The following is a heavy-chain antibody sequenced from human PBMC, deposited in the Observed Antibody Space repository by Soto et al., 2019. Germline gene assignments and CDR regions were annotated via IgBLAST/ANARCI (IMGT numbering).Heavy chain of an antibody. CDR1: GFTFSSYA. CDR3: AKDKPGVRWALAWFDP. Sequence: VQLLESGGGLVQPGGSLRLSCAASGFTFSSYAMSWVRQAPGKGLEWVSAISGSGGSTYYADSVKGRFTISRDNSKNTLYLQMNSLRAEDTAVYYCAKDKPGVRWALAWFDPWGQGTLVTVSS. V-gene: IGHV3-23*01. D-gene: IGHD3-10*01. J-gene: IGHJ5*02. CDR2: ISGSGGST.